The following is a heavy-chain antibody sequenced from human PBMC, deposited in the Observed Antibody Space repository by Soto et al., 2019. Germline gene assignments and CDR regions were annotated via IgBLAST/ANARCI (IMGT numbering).Heavy chain of an antibody. CDR2: ISSSSTYI. CDR3: ARESYGFDY. CDR1: GFTFSSYC. V-gene: IGHV3-21*01. D-gene: IGHD4-17*01. J-gene: IGHJ4*02. Sequence: PGGSLGLSCAASGFTFSSYCMNWVRQAPGKGLEWVSSISSSSTYIYYADSLKGRFTISRDNAKSSLYLQMNSLRAEDTAVYYCARESYGFDYWGQGTLVTVSS.